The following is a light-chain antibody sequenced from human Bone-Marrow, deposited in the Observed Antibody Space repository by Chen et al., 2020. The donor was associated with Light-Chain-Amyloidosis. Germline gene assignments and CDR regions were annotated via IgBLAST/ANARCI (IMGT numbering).Light chain of an antibody. V-gene: IGLV2-14*01. CDR2: YVS. J-gene: IGLJ3*02. CDR1: SSDVGGYNY. CDR3: SSYTSSSRWV. Sequence: QSALTQPASVSGSPGQSITISCTGTSSDVGGYNYVSWYQQHPGKAPKLMIFYVSNRPSGVSSRFSGSKSGNTASLTISGLQAEDEADYYCSSYTSSSRWVFGGGTKLTVL.